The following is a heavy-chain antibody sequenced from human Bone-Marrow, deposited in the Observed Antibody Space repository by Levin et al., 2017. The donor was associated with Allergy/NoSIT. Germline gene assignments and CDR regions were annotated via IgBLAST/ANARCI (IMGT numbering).Heavy chain of an antibody. J-gene: IGHJ4*02. CDR3: AKQTGIAVAGLIDY. V-gene: IGHV3-23*01. Sequence: GGSLRLSCAASGFTFSSYAMSWVRQAPGKGLEWVSAISGSGGSTYYADSVKGRFTISRDNSKNTLYLQMNSLRAEDTAVYYCAKQTGIAVAGLIDYWGQGTLVTVSS. CDR1: GFTFSSYA. D-gene: IGHD6-19*01. CDR2: ISGSGGST.